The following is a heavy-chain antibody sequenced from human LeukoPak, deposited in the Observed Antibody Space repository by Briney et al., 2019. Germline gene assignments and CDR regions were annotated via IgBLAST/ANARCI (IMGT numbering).Heavy chain of an antibody. CDR2: INPNSGGT. Sequence: ASVTVSCKASGYTFTSYGISWVRQAPGQGLEWMGWINPNSGGTNYAQKFQGWVTMTRDTSISTAYMELSRLRSDDTAVYYCARAGSSSWYSWYYYYGMDVWGQGTTVTVSS. CDR1: GYTFTSYG. V-gene: IGHV1-2*04. D-gene: IGHD6-13*01. CDR3: ARAGSSSWYSWYYYYGMDV. J-gene: IGHJ6*02.